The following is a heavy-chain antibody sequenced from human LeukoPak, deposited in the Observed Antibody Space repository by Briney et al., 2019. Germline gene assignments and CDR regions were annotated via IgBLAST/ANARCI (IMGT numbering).Heavy chain of an antibody. Sequence: GRSLRLSCVASGFTFSSYGMHWVRQAPGKGLEWVAVISYDGSNKYYADSVKGRFTISRDNSKNTLYLQMNSLRAEDTAVYYCAKDYGWLALDYWGQGTLVTVSS. J-gene: IGHJ4*02. CDR3: AKDYGWLALDY. CDR1: GFTFSSYG. V-gene: IGHV3-30*18. D-gene: IGHD6-19*01. CDR2: ISYDGSNK.